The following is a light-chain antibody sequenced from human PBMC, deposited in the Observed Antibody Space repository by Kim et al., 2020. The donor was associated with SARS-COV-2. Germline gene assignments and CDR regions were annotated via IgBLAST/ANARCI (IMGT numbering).Light chain of an antibody. Sequence: GQRVTISGSGSSSNNGSNYVYWYQQLPGTAPKLRIYRNNQRPSGVPDRFAGSKSGTSASLAISGLRSEDEADYDCAAWDDSLSAVVFGGGTQLTVL. CDR1: SSNNGSNY. CDR3: AAWDDSLSAVV. J-gene: IGLJ2*01. V-gene: IGLV1-47*01. CDR2: RNN.